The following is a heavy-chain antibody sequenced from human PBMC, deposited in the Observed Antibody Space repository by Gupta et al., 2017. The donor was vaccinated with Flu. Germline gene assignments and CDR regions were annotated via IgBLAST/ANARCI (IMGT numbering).Heavy chain of an antibody. V-gene: IGHV3-23*01. CDR1: GFTFSSYA. CDR2: ISGSGGST. Sequence: EVQLLESGGGLVQPGGSLRLSCAASGFTFSSYAMSWVRQAPGKGLEWVSAISGSGGSTYYADYVKGRFTISRDNSKNTLYLQMNSLRAEDTAVYYCASLWSVARHFDYWGQGTLVTVSS. D-gene: IGHD6-19*01. CDR3: ASLWSVARHFDY. J-gene: IGHJ4*02.